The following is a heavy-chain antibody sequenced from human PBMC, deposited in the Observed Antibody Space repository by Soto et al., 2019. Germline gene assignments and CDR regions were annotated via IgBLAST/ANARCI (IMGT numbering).Heavy chain of an antibody. Sequence: GGSLRLSCAASGFTFSSYSMNWVRQAPGKGLEWVSSISSSSSYIYYADSVKGRFTISRDNAKNSLYLQLNSLRAEDTAVYYCARDISAEAGYYYYGMDVWGQGTTVTVSS. J-gene: IGHJ6*02. CDR1: GFTFSSYS. V-gene: IGHV3-21*01. CDR2: ISSSSSYI. CDR3: ARDISAEAGYYYYGMDV. D-gene: IGHD6-13*01.